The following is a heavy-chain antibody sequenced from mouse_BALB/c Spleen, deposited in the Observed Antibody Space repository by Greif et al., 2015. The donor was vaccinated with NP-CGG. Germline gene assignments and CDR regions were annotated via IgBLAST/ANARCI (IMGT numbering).Heavy chain of an antibody. J-gene: IGHJ3*01. CDR1: GYTFSSYW. Sequence: QVHVKQSGAELMKPGASVKISCKATGYTFSSYWIEWVKQRPGHGLEWIGEILPGSGSTNYNEKFKGKATFTADTSSNPASMHLGCLTSGDSAVYYCARLYGIYPAWFAYWGHGTLVTVSA. D-gene: IGHD2-1*01. CDR2: ILPGSGST. CDR3: ARLYGIYPAWFAY. V-gene: IGHV1-9*01.